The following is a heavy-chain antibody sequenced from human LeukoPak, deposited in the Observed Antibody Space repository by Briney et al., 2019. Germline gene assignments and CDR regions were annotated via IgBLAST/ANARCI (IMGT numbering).Heavy chain of an antibody. V-gene: IGHV3-23*01. CDR1: GFTFSSYA. J-gene: IGHJ4*02. Sequence: GGSLRLSCAASGFTFSSYAMSWVRQAPGKGLEWVSAISGSGGSTYYADSVKGRFTISKDNSKNTLYLQMNSLRAEDTAVNYCAKDRDDSSGYNPLADYWGQGTLVTVSS. D-gene: IGHD3-22*01. CDR3: AKDRDDSSGYNPLADY. CDR2: ISGSGGST.